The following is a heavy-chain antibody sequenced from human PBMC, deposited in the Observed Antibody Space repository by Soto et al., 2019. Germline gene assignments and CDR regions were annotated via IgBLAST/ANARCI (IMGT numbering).Heavy chain of an antibody. J-gene: IGHJ4*02. CDR1: GYSVSSGYY. CDR3: AQTVPATAAGFDY. Sequence: SETLSLTCAVSGYSVSSGYYWGWIRQPPGKGLEWIGSIYHSGSTYYNPSLKSRVTISVDTSKNQFSLKLSSVTAAGTAVYYCAQTVPATAAGFDYWGQGTLVTVSS. CDR2: IYHSGST. D-gene: IGHD2-2*01. V-gene: IGHV4-38-2*01.